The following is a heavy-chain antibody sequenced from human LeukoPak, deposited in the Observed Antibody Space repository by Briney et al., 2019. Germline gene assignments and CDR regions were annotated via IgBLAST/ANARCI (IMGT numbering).Heavy chain of an antibody. CDR3: ARSGYCSSTSCPGNYYYYYMDV. Sequence: GASVKVSCKASGYTFTSYYMHWVRQAPGQGLEWMGIINPSGGSTSYAQKFQGRVTMTRDTSTSTVYMELSSLRSEDTAVYYCARSGYCSSTSCPGNYYYYYMDVWRKGTTVTVSS. V-gene: IGHV1-46*03. CDR1: GYTFTSYY. J-gene: IGHJ6*03. CDR2: INPSGGST. D-gene: IGHD2-2*03.